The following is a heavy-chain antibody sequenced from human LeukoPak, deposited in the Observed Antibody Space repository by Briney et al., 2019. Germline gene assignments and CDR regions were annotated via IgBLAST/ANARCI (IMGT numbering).Heavy chain of an antibody. J-gene: IGHJ4*02. D-gene: IGHD6-6*01. CDR1: GFTFSSYG. Sequence: PGGSLRLSCAASGFTFSSYGMHWVRQAPGKGLEWVAVISYDGSNKYYADSVKGRITISRDNSKNTLYLQMNSLRAEDTAVYYCAKDYSFSSSSSSFTNWGQGTLVTVSS. V-gene: IGHV3-30*18. CDR3: AKDYSFSSSSSSFTN. CDR2: ISYDGSNK.